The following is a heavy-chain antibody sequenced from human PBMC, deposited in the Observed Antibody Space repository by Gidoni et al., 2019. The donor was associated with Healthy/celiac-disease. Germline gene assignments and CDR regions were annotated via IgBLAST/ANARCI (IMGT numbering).Heavy chain of an antibody. CDR2: INHSGST. D-gene: IGHD1-26*01. CDR1: GGSFSGYY. CDR3: ARGSSGSYYTSYYYYYGMDV. Sequence: QVQLQQWGAGLLKPSETLPPTCAVYGGSFSGYYWSWIRQPPGKGLEWIGEINHSGSTNYNPSLKSRVTISVDTSKNQFSLKLSSVTAADTAVYYCARGSSGSYYTSYYYYYGMDVWGQGTTVTVSS. J-gene: IGHJ6*02. V-gene: IGHV4-34*01.